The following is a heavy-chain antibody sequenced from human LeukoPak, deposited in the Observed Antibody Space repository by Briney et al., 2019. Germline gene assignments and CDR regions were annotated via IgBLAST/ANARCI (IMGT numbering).Heavy chain of an antibody. J-gene: IGHJ4*02. V-gene: IGHV5-51*01. Sequence: PGESLKISCKGSGYSFTSYWIGRVRQMPGKGLEWMGIIYPGDSDTRYSPSFQGQVTISADKSISTAYLQWSSLKASDTAMYYCARRKYYYDSSGYYHRGYFDYWGQGTLVTVSS. CDR2: IYPGDSDT. CDR1: GYSFTSYW. D-gene: IGHD3-22*01. CDR3: ARRKYYYDSSGYYHRGYFDY.